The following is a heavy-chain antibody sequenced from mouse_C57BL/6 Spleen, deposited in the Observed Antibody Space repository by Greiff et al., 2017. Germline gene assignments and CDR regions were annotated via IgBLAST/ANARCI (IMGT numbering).Heavy chain of an antibody. D-gene: IGHD1-1*01. J-gene: IGHJ2*01. CDR2: ISDGGSYT. CDR1: GFTFSSYA. CDR3: AREYGSPYFDY. V-gene: IGHV5-4*01. Sequence: DVKLVESGGGLVKPGGSLKLSCAASGFTFSSYAMSWVRQTPEKRLEWVATISDGGSYTYYPDNVKGRFTISRDNAKNNLYLQMSHLKSEDTAMYYCAREYGSPYFDYWGQGTTLTVSS.